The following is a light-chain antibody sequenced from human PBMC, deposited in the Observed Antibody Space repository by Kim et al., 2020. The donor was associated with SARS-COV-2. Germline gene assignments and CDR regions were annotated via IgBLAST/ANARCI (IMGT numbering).Light chain of an antibody. Sequence: PGGKGTLTCASSAGAVTSAYYPNWFQQKPGQAPRSLIYNTENKHSWTPARFSGSLLGGRAALTLSGVQPEDEADYYCLLFIGGVPLFGGGTQLTVL. CDR3: LLFIGGVPL. CDR2: NTE. CDR1: AGAVTSAYY. J-gene: IGLJ2*01. V-gene: IGLV7-43*01.